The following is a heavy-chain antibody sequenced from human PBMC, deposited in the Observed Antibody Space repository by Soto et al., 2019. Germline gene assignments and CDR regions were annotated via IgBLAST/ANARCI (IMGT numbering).Heavy chain of an antibody. V-gene: IGHV2-5*01. CDR1: GFSLSSSGVG. D-gene: IGHD2-8*02. CDR3: AGGSGGSRYCYFDY. CDR2: IYWNDDK. J-gene: IGHJ4*02. Sequence: ESGPTLVNPTQTLTLTCTFSGFSLSSSGVGVGWIRQPPGKALEWVALIYWNDDKRSRPSLSSRLTIAKDTSKNQVVLTMTNVDAVAIYSYSRAGGSGGSRYCYFDYWGQGTLVTVSS.